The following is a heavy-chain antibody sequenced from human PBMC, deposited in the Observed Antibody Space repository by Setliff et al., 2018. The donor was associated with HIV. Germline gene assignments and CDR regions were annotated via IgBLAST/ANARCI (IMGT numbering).Heavy chain of an antibody. Sequence: SETLSLTCAVSGGSMSSSNWWSWVRQPPGKGLEWIGEIYQSGSTKYNPSLKSRVTISVDTSKNQFSLKLSSVTAEDTAVYYCARGATDRYCSNGVCLNLDCWGQGALVTVPQ. J-gene: IGHJ4*02. CDR1: GGSMSSSNW. CDR3: ARGATDRYCSNGVCLNLDC. D-gene: IGHD2-8*01. CDR2: IYQSGST. V-gene: IGHV4-4*02.